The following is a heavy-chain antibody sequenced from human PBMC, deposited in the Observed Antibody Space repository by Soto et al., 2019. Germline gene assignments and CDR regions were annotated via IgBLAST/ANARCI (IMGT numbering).Heavy chain of an antibody. V-gene: IGHV4-34*02. CDR3: ARGQLVWYGDLTPYHRDMDV. Sequence: QVQLQQWGAGLLRPSETLSLTCAFYGGSFDDFYWSWVRQSPGKGLEWVGEISHDGGTNYSPSLASRVYLSVDTSKNQFSLHLRSVTAADTGLYYCARGQLVWYGDLTPYHRDMDVWGQGTTITVSS. J-gene: IGHJ6*02. D-gene: IGHD3-10*01. CDR2: ISHDGGT. CDR1: GGSFDDFY.